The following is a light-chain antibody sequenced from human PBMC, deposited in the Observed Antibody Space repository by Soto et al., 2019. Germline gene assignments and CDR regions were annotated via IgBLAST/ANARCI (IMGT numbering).Light chain of an antibody. CDR3: QQYFTSPWT. J-gene: IGKJ1*01. CDR1: QSILDRSKNKYY. V-gene: IGKV4-1*01. Sequence: DIVMTQSPDSLAVSLGERATFNCKSSQSILDRSKNKYYLAWYQQKSGQPPKLLIYWSSLRQSGVPGRCTGSGSGTDCTLTISSLQAEDVAVYYCQQYFTSPWTFGQGTKVEI. CDR2: WSS.